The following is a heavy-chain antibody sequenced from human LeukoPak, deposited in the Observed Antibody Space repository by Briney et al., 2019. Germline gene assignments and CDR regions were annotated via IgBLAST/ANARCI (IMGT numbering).Heavy chain of an antibody. J-gene: IGHJ6*02. CDR3: AKDYDIVVLPAAIRSGSSSRYYYYYGMDV. D-gene: IGHD2-2*01. CDR1: GFTFSSYG. CDR2: ISYDGSNK. V-gene: IGHV3-30*18. Sequence: GGSLRLSCAASGFTFSSYGMHWVRQAPGKGLEWVAVISYDGSNKYYADSVKGRFTISRDNSKNTLYLQMNSLRADDTAVYYCAKDYDIVVLPAAIRSGSSSRYYYYYGMDVWGQGTTVTVSS.